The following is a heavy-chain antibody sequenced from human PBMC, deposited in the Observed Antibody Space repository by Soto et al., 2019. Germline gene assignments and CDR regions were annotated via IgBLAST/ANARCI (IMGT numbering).Heavy chain of an antibody. Sequence: QVQLVQSGTEEKKPGASVKVSCKTAGYTFTTYAMHWVRQAPGQRLEWMGWINTGNGNTIYSQKFQGRVTISRDTSASTAYMELSRLRSEDTAVYYCARRWPKGGWYFDHWGQGTLVTVSS. CDR3: ARRWPKGGWYFDH. CDR2: INTGNGNT. CDR1: GYTFTTYA. J-gene: IGHJ4*02. V-gene: IGHV1-3*04. D-gene: IGHD2-15*01.